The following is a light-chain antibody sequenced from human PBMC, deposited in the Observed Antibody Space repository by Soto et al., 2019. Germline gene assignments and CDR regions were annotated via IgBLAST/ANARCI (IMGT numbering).Light chain of an antibody. J-gene: IGKJ1*01. CDR1: QGIDNY. CDR2: AAS. V-gene: IGKV1-9*01. CDR3: QQLSGYPWT. Sequence: IQLTQSPSSLSASVGDRVTTTCRASQGIDNYLAWYQQKPGTAPKLLIYAASTLQSGVPSRFSGRGSGTDFTLAISSLQPEDFATYSCQQLSGYPWTFGQGTKVDI.